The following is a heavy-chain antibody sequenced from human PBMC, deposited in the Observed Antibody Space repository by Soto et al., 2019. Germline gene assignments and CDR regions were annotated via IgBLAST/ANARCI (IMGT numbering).Heavy chain of an antibody. J-gene: IGHJ3*02. CDR3: AAELYTHGRCCSFNI. CDR2: IIIASGQT. D-gene: IGHD2-15*01. V-gene: IGHV1-58*01. Sequence: QMQVVQSGPEVKKPETSVKVPCKTSGFTFSNSAVQWVRQARGQRLEWIGWIIIASGQTNYAQNLQERITITRDMSTSTAYMELSSLRSEDTAIYYCAAELYTHGRCCSFNIWGQGTMVTVSS. CDR1: GFTFSNSA.